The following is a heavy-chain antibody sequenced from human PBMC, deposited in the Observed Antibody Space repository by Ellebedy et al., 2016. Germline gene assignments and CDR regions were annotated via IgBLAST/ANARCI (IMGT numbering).Heavy chain of an antibody. V-gene: IGHV4-34*01. Sequence: SETLSLXCAVYGGSFSGYYWSWIRQPPGKGLEWIGEINHSGSTNYNPSLKSRVTISVDTSKNQFSLKLSSVTAADTAVYYCARGPRYYDILTGYYLASTTFDYWGQGTLVTVSS. CDR3: ARGPRYYDILTGYYLASTTFDY. CDR1: GGSFSGYY. D-gene: IGHD3-9*01. J-gene: IGHJ4*02. CDR2: INHSGST.